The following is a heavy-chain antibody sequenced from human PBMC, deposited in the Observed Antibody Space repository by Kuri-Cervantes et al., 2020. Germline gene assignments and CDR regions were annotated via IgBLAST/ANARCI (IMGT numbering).Heavy chain of an antibody. CDR3: ARGHSSGGRATYDY. D-gene: IGHD6-19*01. CDR2: ISSSSSYI. Sequence: GGSLRLSCAASGFTFSSYSMNWVRQAPGKGLEWVSSISSSSSYIYHADSVKGRFTISRDNAKNSLYLQMNSLRAEDTAVYYCARGHSSGGRATYDYWGQGTLVTVSS. J-gene: IGHJ4*02. CDR1: GFTFSSYS. V-gene: IGHV3-21*01.